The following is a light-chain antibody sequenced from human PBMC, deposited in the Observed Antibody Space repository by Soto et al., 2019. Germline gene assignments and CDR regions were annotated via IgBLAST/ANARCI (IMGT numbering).Light chain of an antibody. Sequence: EVIVTQSPATLSVSPGERATLSCRASQNVTSRFAWYQQKPGQPPRLLIYGASTRATGIPARFSGSGSGTEFTLTISSLQSEDFAFYYCHQYNNWPRTFGQGTKLEI. CDR1: QNVTSR. CDR3: HQYNNWPRT. V-gene: IGKV3-15*01. CDR2: GAS. J-gene: IGKJ2*01.